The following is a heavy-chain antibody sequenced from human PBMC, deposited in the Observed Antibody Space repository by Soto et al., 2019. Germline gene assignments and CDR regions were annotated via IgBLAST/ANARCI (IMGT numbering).Heavy chain of an antibody. CDR3: AHRRSAVSTYILTGYYKEYYFDY. D-gene: IGHD3-9*01. CDR2: IYWVDDK. V-gene: IGHV2-5*02. J-gene: IGHJ4*02. Sequence: QITLKESGPTLVKPTQTLTLTCTFSGFSLSTSGVGVGWIRQPPGKALAWLALIYWVDDKRYSPSLKSRLTITKETSKNQVVLTMTNMDPVDTATYYCAHRRSAVSTYILTGYYKEYYFDYWGQGTLVTVSS. CDR1: GFSLSTSGVG.